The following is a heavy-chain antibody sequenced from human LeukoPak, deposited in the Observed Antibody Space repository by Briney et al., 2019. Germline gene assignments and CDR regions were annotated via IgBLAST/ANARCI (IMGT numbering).Heavy chain of an antibody. V-gene: IGHV3-66*01. CDR1: GFTVSNNF. CDR2: IYGGGST. CDR3: ARGSCGGDCYYYYYGMDV. D-gene: IGHD2-21*02. J-gene: IGHJ6*02. Sequence: GGSLRLSCAAFGFTVSNNFLSWVRQDPGKGLEWVSLIYGGGSTYYAESVKGRFTISRDNSKNTLYLQMNSLRAEDSAMYYCARGSCGGDCYYYYYGMDVWALGTTVTVSS.